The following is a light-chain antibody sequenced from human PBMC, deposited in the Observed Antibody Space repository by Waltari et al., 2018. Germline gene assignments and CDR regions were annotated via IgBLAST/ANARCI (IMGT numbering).Light chain of an antibody. CDR1: NSNIGNNQ. Sequence: QSVLTQPPSASGTPGQRVTISCSGSNSNIGNNQVHGYQHLPGTAPRLLVYSNDQRPSGIPARFSGSKSGTSASLAISGLQSDDESDYFCAAWDDSFNGMLFGGGTHLTVL. CDR3: AAWDDSFNGML. V-gene: IGLV1-44*01. J-gene: IGLJ3*02. CDR2: SND.